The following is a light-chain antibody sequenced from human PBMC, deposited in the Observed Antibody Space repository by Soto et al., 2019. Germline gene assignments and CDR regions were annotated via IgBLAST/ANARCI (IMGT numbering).Light chain of an antibody. CDR1: QSISRD. V-gene: IGKV3-20*01. J-gene: IGKJ5*01. CDR2: GVS. CDR3: QQYGRSPT. Sequence: EIVMTQSPATLSVSPGERATLSCRASQSISRDVAWYQQKPGQAPRLLIYGVSSRATGIPDRFSGSGSATDFTLTISRLEPEDFAVYYCQQYGRSPTFGQGTRLEIK.